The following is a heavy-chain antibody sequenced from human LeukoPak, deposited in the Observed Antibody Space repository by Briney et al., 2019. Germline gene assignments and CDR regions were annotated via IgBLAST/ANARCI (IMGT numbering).Heavy chain of an antibody. CDR2: IYYSGST. CDR1: GGSISSSSYY. V-gene: IGHV4-39*07. D-gene: IGHD1-26*01. Sequence: SETLSLTCTVSGGSISSSSYYWGWIRQPPGKGLEWIGSIYYSGSTYYNPSLKSRVTISVDTSKNQFSLKLSSVTAADTAVYYCARDRTRQVVGATGGMDVWGQGTTVTVSS. J-gene: IGHJ6*02. CDR3: ARDRTRQVVGATGGMDV.